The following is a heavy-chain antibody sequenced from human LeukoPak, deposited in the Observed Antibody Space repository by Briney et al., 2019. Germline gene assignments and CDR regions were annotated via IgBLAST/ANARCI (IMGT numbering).Heavy chain of an antibody. CDR2: ISGNGLGT. V-gene: IGHV3-23*01. CDR1: GFTFSRNA. D-gene: IGHD3-22*01. CDR3: AKDANYLRSSGYLVPIDF. Sequence: GGSLRLSCAASGFTFSRNAMNWVRQAPGKGLEWVAAISGNGLGTYYADSVKGRFNISRDNSRNTLYLQMDSLRIEDTAFYYCAKDANYLRSSGYLVPIDFWGQGTLVTVSS. J-gene: IGHJ4*02.